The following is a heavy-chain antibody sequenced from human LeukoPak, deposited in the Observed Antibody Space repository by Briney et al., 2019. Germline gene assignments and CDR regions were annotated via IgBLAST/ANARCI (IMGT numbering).Heavy chain of an antibody. D-gene: IGHD2-2*01. J-gene: IGHJ5*02. CDR2: LNSDGSST. CDR3: AKDTGGYCSSTSCLPREGWFDP. Sequence: PGGSLRLSCAASGFTFSSYWMYWVRQAPGKGLVWVSRLNSDGSSTNYADSVKGRFTISRDNSKNTLYLQMNSLRAEDTAVYYCAKDTGGYCSSTSCLPREGWFDPWGQGTLVTVSS. V-gene: IGHV3-74*01. CDR1: GFTFSSYW.